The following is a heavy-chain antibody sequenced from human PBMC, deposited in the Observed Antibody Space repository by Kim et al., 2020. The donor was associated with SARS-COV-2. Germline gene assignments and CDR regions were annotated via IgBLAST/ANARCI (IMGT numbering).Heavy chain of an antibody. CDR3: ARLTIGSGSYYNDHPRWGMLAEDAFDI. CDR1: GFTFSSYA. D-gene: IGHD3-10*01. Sequence: GGSLRLSCAASGFTFSSYAMHWVRQAPGKGLEWVAVISYDGSNKYYADSVKGRFTISRDNSKNTLYLQMNSLRAEDTAVYYCARLTIGSGSYYNDHPRWGMLAEDAFDIWGQGTMVTVSS. V-gene: IGHV3-30*04. CDR2: ISYDGSNK. J-gene: IGHJ3*02.